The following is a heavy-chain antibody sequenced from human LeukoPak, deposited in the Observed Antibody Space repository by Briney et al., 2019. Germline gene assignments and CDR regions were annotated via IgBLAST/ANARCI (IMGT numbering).Heavy chain of an antibody. D-gene: IGHD3-22*01. CDR1: GSSIKKDNFF. Sequence: SETLSLTCNVSGSSIKKDNFFWNWIRQPRGEGLEWIGYIFSSGSTYYNPSLKSRVTFSVDTSNNHFSLSLRSVTAADTAVCYCARSTYYYDRSAFFFPDYFDYWGQGIQVTVSS. J-gene: IGHJ4*02. V-gene: IGHV4-30-4*01. CDR2: IFSSGST. CDR3: ARSTYYYDRSAFFFPDYFDY.